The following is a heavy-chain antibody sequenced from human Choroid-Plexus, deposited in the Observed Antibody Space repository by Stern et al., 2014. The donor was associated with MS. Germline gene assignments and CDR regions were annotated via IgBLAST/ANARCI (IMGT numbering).Heavy chain of an antibody. D-gene: IGHD6-19*01. J-gene: IGHJ4*02. V-gene: IGHV2-70*04. CDR2: IDWDDEK. Sequence: ESGPALLRPTETLRLTCTFSGFSLSTTGMRVSWIRHPPGKALELLRRIDWDDEKFYNTSRKTRVTISKDTSKNHVVLTMTNVDPVDTATYYCARLGAVGGLDFWGQGTLVTVSS. CDR1: GFSLSTTGMR. CDR3: ARLGAVGGLDF.